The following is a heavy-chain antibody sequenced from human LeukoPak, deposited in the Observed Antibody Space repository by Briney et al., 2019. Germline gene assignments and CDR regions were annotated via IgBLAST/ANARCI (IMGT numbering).Heavy chain of an antibody. CDR3: ARVDGLSGKYSFDY. D-gene: IGHD1-26*01. CDR2: ISSSGSTI. CDR1: GFTFSDYY. V-gene: IGHV3-11*04. Sequence: PGGSLRLSCAASGFTFSDYYMSWIRQAPGKGLEWVSYISSSGSTIYYADSVKGRFTISRENAKNSLYLEMNSLRAEDTAVYYCARVDGLSGKYSFDYWGQGTLVTVSS. J-gene: IGHJ4*02.